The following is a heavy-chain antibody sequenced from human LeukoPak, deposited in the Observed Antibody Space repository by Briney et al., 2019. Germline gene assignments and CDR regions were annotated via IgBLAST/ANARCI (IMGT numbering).Heavy chain of an antibody. V-gene: IGHV3-30-3*01. CDR2: ISFDVNIK. CDR1: GFTFNDYV. Sequence: GGSLRLSCAGTGFTFNDYVIHWVRQAPGEGLEWVAVISFDVNIKYYADSVRGRFTISRDNSKSTLYLQMNSLRAEDTAVYYCTKINAYHYDSSGYYFDYWGQGTLVTVSS. D-gene: IGHD3-22*01. J-gene: IGHJ4*02. CDR3: TKINAYHYDSSGYYFDY.